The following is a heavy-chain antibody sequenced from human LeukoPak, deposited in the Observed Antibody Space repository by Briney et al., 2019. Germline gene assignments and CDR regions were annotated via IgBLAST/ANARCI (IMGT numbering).Heavy chain of an antibody. V-gene: IGHV1-18*01. CDR1: GYTFTSYG. J-gene: IGHJ4*02. CDR3: ARAGEGGYSYGPFDY. CDR2: ISAYNGNT. Sequence: GASVKVSCKASGYTFTSYGISWVQQAPGQGLEWMGWISAYNGNTNYAQKLQGRVTMTTDTSTSTAYMELRSLRSDDTAVYYCARAGEGGYSYGPFDYWGQGTLVTVSS. D-gene: IGHD5-18*01.